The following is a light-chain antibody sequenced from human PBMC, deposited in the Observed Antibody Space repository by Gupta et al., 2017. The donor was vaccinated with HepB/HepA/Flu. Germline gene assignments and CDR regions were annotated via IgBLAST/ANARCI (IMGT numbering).Light chain of an antibody. V-gene: IGLV3-25*03. CDR1: ALPKQY. J-gene: IGLJ2*01. CDR3: QSADSSGTLGV. CDR2: KDS. Sequence: SYALPQPPSVSVSPGQTASITSPGDALPKQYAYWYQQKPGQAPVLVIYKDSERPSGIPERFSGSSSGTTVTLTISGVQAEDEADYYCQSADSSGTLGVFGGGTKLTVL.